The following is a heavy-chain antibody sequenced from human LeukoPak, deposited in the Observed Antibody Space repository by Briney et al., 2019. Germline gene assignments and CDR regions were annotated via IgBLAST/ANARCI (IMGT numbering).Heavy chain of an antibody. CDR3: ARDYIRYCSSTSCYANDY. Sequence: GASVKVSCKASGYTFTGYYMHWVRQAPGQGLEWMGWINPNSGGTNYAQKFQGRVTMTRDTSISTAYMELSRLRSDDTAVYYCARDYIRYCSSTSCYANDYWGQGTLVTVSS. CDR2: INPNSGGT. J-gene: IGHJ4*02. CDR1: GYTFTGYY. V-gene: IGHV1-2*02. D-gene: IGHD2-2*01.